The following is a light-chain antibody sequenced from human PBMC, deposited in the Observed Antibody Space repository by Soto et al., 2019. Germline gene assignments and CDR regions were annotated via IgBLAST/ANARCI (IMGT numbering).Light chain of an antibody. CDR1: SSEAGGYNY. CDR2: EVS. J-gene: IGLJ1*01. CDR3: SSYTLSTDEV. Sequence: QSVLTQPPSASGSAGQSVTISCTGISSEAGGYNYVSWYQQHPGKAPKLMIYEVSKRPSGVPDRFSGSKSGNAASLTISGLQAECAADYYCSSYTLSTDEVFXTGTKRTVL. V-gene: IGLV2-8*01.